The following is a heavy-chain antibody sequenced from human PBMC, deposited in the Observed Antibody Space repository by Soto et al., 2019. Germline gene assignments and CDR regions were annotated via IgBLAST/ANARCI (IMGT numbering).Heavy chain of an antibody. Sequence: EVQLLESGGGLVQPGGSLRLSCAASGFTFNSYAMSWVRQAPGKGLEWVSAISGSANIAYYADSVKGRFTMSRDNSKNTLYLQMNRLRAEDTAVYYCAKGGDIVVVPAATFDYWGQGTLVTVSS. CDR1: GFTFNSYA. CDR2: ISGSANIA. V-gene: IGHV3-23*01. J-gene: IGHJ4*02. CDR3: AKGGDIVVVPAATFDY. D-gene: IGHD2-2*01.